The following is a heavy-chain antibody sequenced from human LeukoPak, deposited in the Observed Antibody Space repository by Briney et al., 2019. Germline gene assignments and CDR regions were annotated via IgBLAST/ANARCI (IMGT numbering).Heavy chain of an antibody. Sequence: SETPSLTCTVSGASVSSTEYYWSWVRQPPGKGLEWIGYIFHGRTFCSPSLKSRAAISVDTSKNQFTLRLTSVTAADTAVYFCASAVDYYYDSSGFRYWGQGTLVPVSS. CDR3: ASAVDYYYDSSGFRY. V-gene: IGHV4-30-4*01. J-gene: IGHJ4*02. CDR1: GASVSSTEYY. D-gene: IGHD3-22*01. CDR2: IFHGRT.